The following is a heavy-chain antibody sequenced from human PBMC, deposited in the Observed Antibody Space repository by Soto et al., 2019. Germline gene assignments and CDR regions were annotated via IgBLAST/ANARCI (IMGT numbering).Heavy chain of an antibody. D-gene: IGHD2-15*01. Sequence: XQALSLPLVISGDSVSSNGACCNWIRHSPSRGLQWLGRIYYRSKWFHDYAASVESRMAINPDTSRNQFSLQLNYVTPEDTAVYYCARVHCSAGTCLDGLDFWGQGTTVTVSS. CDR1: GDSVSSNGAC. CDR3: ARVHCSAGTCLDGLDF. CDR2: IYYRSKWFH. J-gene: IGHJ6*02. V-gene: IGHV6-1*01.